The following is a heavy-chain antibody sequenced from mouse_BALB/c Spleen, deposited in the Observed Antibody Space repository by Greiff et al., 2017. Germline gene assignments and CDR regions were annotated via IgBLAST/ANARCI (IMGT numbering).Heavy chain of an antibody. D-gene: IGHD1-1*01. CDR3: AREANYYVSIYAMDY. CDR2: ISSGSSTI. J-gene: IGHJ4*01. CDR1: GFTFSSFG. V-gene: IGHV5-17*02. Sequence: EVQLVESGGGLVQPGGSRKLSCAASGFTFSSFGMHWVRQAPEKGLEWVAYISSGSSTIYYADTVKGRFTISRDNPKNTLFLQMTSLRSEDTAMYYCAREANYYVSIYAMDYWGQGTSVTVSS.